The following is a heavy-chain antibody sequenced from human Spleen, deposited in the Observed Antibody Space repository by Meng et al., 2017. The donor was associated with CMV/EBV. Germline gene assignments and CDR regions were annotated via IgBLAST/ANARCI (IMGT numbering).Heavy chain of an antibody. CDR1: GFTFSSYW. D-gene: IGHD3-22*01. Sequence: GESLKISCAASGFTFSSYWMHWVRQAPGKGLVWVSRINSDGSSTSYADSVKGRFTISRDNAKNTLYLQMNSLRAEDTAVYYCASSGYYHFYFDYWGQGTPVTVSS. CDR3: ASSGYYHFYFDY. J-gene: IGHJ4*02. CDR2: INSDGSST. V-gene: IGHV3-74*01.